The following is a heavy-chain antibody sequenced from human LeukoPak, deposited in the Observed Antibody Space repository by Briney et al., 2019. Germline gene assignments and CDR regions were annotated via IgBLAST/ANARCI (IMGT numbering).Heavy chain of an antibody. CDR1: GYSFTSYW. D-gene: IGHD3-22*01. J-gene: IGHJ3*02. V-gene: IGHV5-51*01. Sequence: AGESLKISCKGSGYSFTSYWIGWVRQMPGKGLGWMWIIYAGDSDSRYSPSFQGQVTISADKSISTSYLQWSSLKASDTAIYYCARQAYGSHFDAFDIWGQGTMVTVSS. CDR2: IYAGDSDS. CDR3: ARQAYGSHFDAFDI.